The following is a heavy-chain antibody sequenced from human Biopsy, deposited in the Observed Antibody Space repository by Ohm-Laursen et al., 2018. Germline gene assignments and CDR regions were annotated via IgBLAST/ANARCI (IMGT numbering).Heavy chain of an antibody. Sequence: TLSLTCTVSGGSISSYYWTWIRQPPGQGLEWIGDVYYSGSTNRNPSLKSRVTILVDTSKNQFSLKLNSVTAADTAVYYCARDYDTSGYYYVSWGQGTLVTVSS. V-gene: IGHV4-59*08. J-gene: IGHJ5*02. CDR2: VYYSGST. CDR3: ARDYDTSGYYYVS. D-gene: IGHD3-22*01. CDR1: GGSISSYY.